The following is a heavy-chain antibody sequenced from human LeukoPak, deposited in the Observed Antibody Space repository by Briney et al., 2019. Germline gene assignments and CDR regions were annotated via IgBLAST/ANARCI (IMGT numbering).Heavy chain of an antibody. Sequence: PGGSLRLSCAASGFTFGNYGMHWVRQAPGKGLEWLTFIYDDGFTSYYADSVKGRFTVSRDNSKNTLYVLMNNVRIDDMAVYYCARGPARGYYDSSTGYDFDYWGQGTLVTVSS. CDR3: ARGPARGYYDSSTGYDFDY. J-gene: IGHJ4*02. V-gene: IGHV3-30*02. CDR1: GFTFGNYG. CDR2: IYDDGFTS. D-gene: IGHD3-22*01.